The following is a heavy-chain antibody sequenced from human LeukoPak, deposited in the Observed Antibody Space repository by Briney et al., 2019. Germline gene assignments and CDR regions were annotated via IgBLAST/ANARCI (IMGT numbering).Heavy chain of an antibody. J-gene: IGHJ4*02. CDR1: GGSFSGYY. V-gene: IGHV4-34*01. Sequence: SEALSLTCAVYGGSFSGYYWSWIRQPPGKGLEWIGEINHSGSTNYNPSLKSRVTISVDTSKNQFSLKLSSVTAADTAVYYCARRGRTGAFYWGQGTLVTVSS. CDR2: INHSGST. D-gene: IGHD1-1*01. CDR3: ARRGRTGAFY.